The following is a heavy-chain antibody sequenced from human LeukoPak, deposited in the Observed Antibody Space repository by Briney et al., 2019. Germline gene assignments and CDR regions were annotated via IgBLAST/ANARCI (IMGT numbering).Heavy chain of an antibody. CDR3: ARADLGTFY. D-gene: IGHD3-16*01. CDR2: IYSGGST. Sequence: PGGSLRLSCAASGFTFSSYGMPWVRQAPGKGLEWVSVIYSGGSTYYADSVKGRFTISRDNSKNTLYLQMNSLRAEDTAVYYCARADLGTFYWGQGTLVTVSS. CDR1: GFTFSSYG. J-gene: IGHJ4*02. V-gene: IGHV3-66*01.